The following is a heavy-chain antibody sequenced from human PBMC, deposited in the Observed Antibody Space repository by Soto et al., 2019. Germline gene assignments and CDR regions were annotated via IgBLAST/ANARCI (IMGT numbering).Heavy chain of an antibody. CDR1: GGTFSSYA. V-gene: IGHV1-69*04. Sequence: ASVKVSCKASGGTFSSYAISWVRQAPGQGLEWMGRIIPILGIANYAQKFQGRVTITADKSTSTAYMELSSLRSEDTAVHYCARDSLELTNNYYYGMDVWGQGTTVTVSS. CDR3: ARDSLELTNNYYYGMDV. D-gene: IGHD1-7*01. CDR2: IIPILGIA. J-gene: IGHJ6*02.